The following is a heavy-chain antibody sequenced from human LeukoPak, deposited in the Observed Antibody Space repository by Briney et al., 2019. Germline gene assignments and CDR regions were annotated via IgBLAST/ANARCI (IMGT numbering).Heavy chain of an antibody. D-gene: IGHD4-23*01. CDR3: ARGRVRWTLRYYYYGMDV. Sequence: ASVKVSCKASRYTFTSYDINWVREAAGQGLEWMGWMNPNTGRTGFAQKFQDRLTMTRDTSISTAYLELSSLRSEDTAVYYCARGRVRWTLRYYYYGMDVWGQGTTVTVSS. CDR2: MNPNTGRT. CDR1: RYTFTSYD. J-gene: IGHJ6*02. V-gene: IGHV1-8*01.